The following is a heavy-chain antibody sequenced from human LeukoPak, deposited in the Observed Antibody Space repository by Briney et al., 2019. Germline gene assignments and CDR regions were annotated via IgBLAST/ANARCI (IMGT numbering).Heavy chain of an antibody. CDR1: GFTFSSYG. D-gene: IGHD6-13*01. V-gene: IGHV3-33*06. J-gene: IGHJ4*02. Sequence: GGSLRLSCAASGFTFSSYGMHWVRQAPGKGLEWVAVIWYDGSNKYYADSVKGRFTISRDNSKNTLYLQMNSLRAEDTAVYYCVKDSSSSWFGGDSKWGQGTLVTVSS. CDR3: VKDSSSSWFGGDSK. CDR2: IWYDGSNK.